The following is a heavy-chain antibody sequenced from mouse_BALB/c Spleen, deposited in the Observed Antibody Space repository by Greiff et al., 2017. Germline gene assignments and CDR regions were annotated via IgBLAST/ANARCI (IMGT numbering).Heavy chain of an antibody. CDR2: INSNGGST. CDR3: ARAYGYDDYFDY. CDR1: GFTFSSYG. D-gene: IGHD2-2*01. V-gene: IGHV5-6-3*01. Sequence: DVHLVESGGGLVQPGGSLKLSCAASGFTFSSYGMSWVRQTPDKRLELVATINSNGGSTYYPDSVKGRFTISRDNAKNTLYLQMSSLKSEDTAMYYCARAYGYDDYFDYWGQGTTLTVSS. J-gene: IGHJ2*01.